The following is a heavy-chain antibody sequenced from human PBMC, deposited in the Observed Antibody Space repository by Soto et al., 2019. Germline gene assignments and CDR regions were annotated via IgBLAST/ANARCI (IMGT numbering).Heavy chain of an antibody. CDR1: GFTFSTYA. Sequence: QVHLVESGGGVVQPGRSLRLSCAASGFTFSTYAIHWIRQAPGKGLEWVAVISSDGINTYYADSVKGRFTVSRDNSKETLYLQMNSLKVEDTAVYYCARDPEWIQLWSVDYWGQGTLVTVSS. V-gene: IGHV3-30-3*01. CDR2: ISSDGINT. D-gene: IGHD5-18*01. CDR3: ARDPEWIQLWSVDY. J-gene: IGHJ4*02.